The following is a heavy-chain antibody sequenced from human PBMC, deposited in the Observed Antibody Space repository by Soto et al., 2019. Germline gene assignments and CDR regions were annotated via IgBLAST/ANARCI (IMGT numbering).Heavy chain of an antibody. D-gene: IGHD6-19*01. J-gene: IGHJ6*02. CDR2: IYTSGST. Sequence: PSETLSLTCTVSGGSISSYYWSWIRQPAGKGLEWIGRIYTSGSTNYNPSLKSRVTMSVDTSKNQFSLKLSSVTAADTAVYYCARDRGGGIAVAGTAYYYYGMDVWGQGTTVTVSS. CDR3: ARDRGGGIAVAGTAYYYYGMDV. CDR1: GGSISSYY. V-gene: IGHV4-4*07.